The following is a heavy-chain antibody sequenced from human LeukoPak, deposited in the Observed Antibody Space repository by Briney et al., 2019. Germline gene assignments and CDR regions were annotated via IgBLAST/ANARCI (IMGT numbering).Heavy chain of an antibody. CDR2: ICYSVST. J-gene: IGHJ3*01. D-gene: IGHD5-12*01. CDR3: AGHSRSGYGGYENAFDL. Sequence: SETLSLTCTVSGDSVSSSTYYWDWIRQPPGKGLEWIGNICYSVSTYYNPSLRSRVTMSVDTSKNQFSLRLSSVTAADTAIYHCAGHSRSGYGGYENAFDLWGQGTMVSVSS. V-gene: IGHV4-39*01. CDR1: GDSVSSSTYY.